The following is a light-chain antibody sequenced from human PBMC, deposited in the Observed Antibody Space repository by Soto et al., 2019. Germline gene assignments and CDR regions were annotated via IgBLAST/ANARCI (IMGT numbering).Light chain of an antibody. CDR3: QQRSTWPLT. J-gene: IGKJ4*01. CDR1: QSISSY. CDR2: DAS. Sequence: EIVVTQSPATLSLSPGERATLSCRASQSISSYLAWYQRKPGQAPRLLIYDASNRATGIPARFSGSGSGTDFTLTISSLEPEDFAVYYCQQRSTWPLTFGGGTKVEIK. V-gene: IGKV3-11*01.